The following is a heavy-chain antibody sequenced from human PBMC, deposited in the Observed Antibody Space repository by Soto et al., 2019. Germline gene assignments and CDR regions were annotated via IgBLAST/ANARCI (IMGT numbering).Heavy chain of an antibody. CDR1: GGSISSYY. D-gene: IGHD3-16*01. J-gene: IGHJ4*02. CDR2: IYYIGST. V-gene: IGHV4-59*08. CDR3: ARLWGWSVAY. Sequence: QVQLQESVPGLVKPSETLSLTCTVSGGSISSYYWSWIRQPPGKGLEWIGYIYYIGSTHYNPSLMSRVTISVDTSKTQFSLKLSSVTAADTVVYYCARLWGWSVAYWCQGTLVTASS.